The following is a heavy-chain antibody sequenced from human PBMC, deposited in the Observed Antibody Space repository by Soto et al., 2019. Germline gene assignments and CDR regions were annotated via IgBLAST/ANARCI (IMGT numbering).Heavy chain of an antibody. CDR2: IKSDGSST. D-gene: IGHD2-2*01. V-gene: IGHV3-74*01. CDR1: GFHSSNYW. Sequence: GGSLSLSCAASGFHSSNYWMHWVRQAPGKGLVWVSRIKSDGSSTTYADSVKGQVTISADKSISTAYLQWSSLKASDTAMYYCARRSSTISDYYYGMDVWGQGTTVTVSS. CDR3: ARRSSTISDYYYGMDV. J-gene: IGHJ6*02.